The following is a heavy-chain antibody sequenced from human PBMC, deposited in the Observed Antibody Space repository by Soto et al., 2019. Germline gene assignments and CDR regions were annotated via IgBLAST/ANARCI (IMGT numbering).Heavy chain of an antibody. Sequence: PSETLSLTCTFSGGSISSGGYYWSWIRQHPGKGLEWIGYIYYSGSTYYNPSLKSRVTISVDTSKNQFSLKLSSVTAADTAVYYCASTMELAPPYYYYGMDVWGQGTTVTVSS. CDR1: GGSISSGGYY. CDR3: ASTMELAPPYYYYGMDV. CDR2: IYYSGST. J-gene: IGHJ6*02. V-gene: IGHV4-31*03. D-gene: IGHD1-7*01.